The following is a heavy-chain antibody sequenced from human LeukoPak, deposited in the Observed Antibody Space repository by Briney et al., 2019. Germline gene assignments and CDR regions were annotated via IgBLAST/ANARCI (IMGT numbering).Heavy chain of an antibody. CDR1: GFTFSTYG. V-gene: IGHV3-33*01. CDR2: IWNDGSNE. Sequence: GGSLRLSCAASGFTFSTYGMHWVRQAPGKGLEWVAVIWNDGSNEYYADSVKGRFTISRDNAKNSLYLQMNGLRAEDTAVYYCARESGEGSGSADGFDIWGQGTMVTVSS. J-gene: IGHJ3*02. CDR3: ARESGEGSGSADGFDI. D-gene: IGHD3-10*01.